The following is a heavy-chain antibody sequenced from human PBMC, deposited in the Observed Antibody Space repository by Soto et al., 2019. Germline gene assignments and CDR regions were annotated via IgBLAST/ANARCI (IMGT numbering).Heavy chain of an antibody. CDR1: GDTFSGYP. CDR2: LIPVFGTT. V-gene: IGHV1-69*13. J-gene: IGHJ4*02. D-gene: IGHD3-10*01. CDR3: ARDGGFGELNY. Sequence: SVKVSCKASGDTFSGYPINWVRQAPGEGLEWMGRLIPVFGTTNDAQRFEGRVTFTADESTNTAYMELRGLLSEDTAVYYCARDGGFGELNYWGPGTMLTVSS.